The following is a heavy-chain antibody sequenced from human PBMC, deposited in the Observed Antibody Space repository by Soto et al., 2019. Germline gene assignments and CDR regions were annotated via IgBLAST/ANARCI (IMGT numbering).Heavy chain of an antibody. CDR2: IGAADDP. Sequence: WGCLRLSCASSWFPFSAYVMHWDRPTTGTGMEWVSAIGAADDPYYLGSVKGRFTISRENAKNSLYLQMNSLRAEDTAVYYCARAYSGRLPRRADYYFAMDVWGQGTTVTVSS. D-gene: IGHD2-15*01. CDR3: ARAYSGRLPRRADYYFAMDV. V-gene: IGHV3-13*05. J-gene: IGHJ6*02. CDR1: WFPFSAYV.